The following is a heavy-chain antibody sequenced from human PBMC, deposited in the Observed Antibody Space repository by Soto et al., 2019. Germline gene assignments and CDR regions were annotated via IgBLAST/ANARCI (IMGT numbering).Heavy chain of an antibody. J-gene: IGHJ3*01. CDR3: AHLMITYGGVIADDAFDV. CDR2: IYWDNDK. Sequence: SGPTLVNPTQTLTLTCTFSGFSLTTRQVGVGWIRQPPGQALEWLAVIYWDNDKRYSPSLERRLAITKDTSKNQVVLTMTNMDPMDTATYYCAHLMITYGGVIADDAFDVWGQGTMVTVSS. D-gene: IGHD3-16*02. V-gene: IGHV2-5*02. CDR1: GFSLTTRQVG.